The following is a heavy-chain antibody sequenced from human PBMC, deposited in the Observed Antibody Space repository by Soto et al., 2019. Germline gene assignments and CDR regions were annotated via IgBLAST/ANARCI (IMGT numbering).Heavy chain of an antibody. CDR1: GGTFSSYA. V-gene: IGHV1-69*13. J-gene: IGHJ6*02. CDR3: AIGDIVVVPAAIDQGDYYGMDV. CDR2: IIPIFGTA. Sequence: ASVKVSCKASGGTFSSYAISWVRQAPGQGLEWMGGIIPIFGTANYAQRFQGRVTITADGSTSTAYMELSSLRSEDTAVYYCAIGDIVVVPAAIDQGDYYGMDVWGQGTTVTVSS. D-gene: IGHD2-2*02.